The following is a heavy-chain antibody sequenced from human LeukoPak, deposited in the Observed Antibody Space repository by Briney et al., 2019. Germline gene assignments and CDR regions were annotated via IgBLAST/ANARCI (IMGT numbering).Heavy chain of an antibody. CDR2: MNPNSGNT. CDR1: GYTFTSYD. V-gene: IGHV1-8*01. CDR3: AKLAGQGYHDFWSGYYMSYYYYGMDV. D-gene: IGHD3-3*01. J-gene: IGHJ6*02. Sequence: ASVKVSCKASGYTFTSYDINWVRQATGQGLEWMGWMNPNSGNTGYAQKFQGRVTMTRNTSISTAYMELSSLRSEDTAVYYCAKLAGQGYHDFWSGYYMSYYYYGMDVWGQGTTVTVSS.